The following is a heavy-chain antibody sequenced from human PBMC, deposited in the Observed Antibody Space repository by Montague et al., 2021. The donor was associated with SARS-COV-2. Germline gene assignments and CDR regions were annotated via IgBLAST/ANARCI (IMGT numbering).Heavy chain of an antibody. D-gene: IGHD2-15*01. J-gene: IGHJ4*02. CDR1: GITFSNYA. CDR3: AKDKGVAYYFDH. Sequence: SLRLSCAASGITFSNYALSWVRQAPGKGLEWVSAISGSGGSTYYADSVKGRFTISRDNSKNTLYLQMNSLRAGDTAVYYCAKDKGVAYYFDHWGQGTLVTVSS. V-gene: IGHV3-23*01. CDR2: ISGSGGST.